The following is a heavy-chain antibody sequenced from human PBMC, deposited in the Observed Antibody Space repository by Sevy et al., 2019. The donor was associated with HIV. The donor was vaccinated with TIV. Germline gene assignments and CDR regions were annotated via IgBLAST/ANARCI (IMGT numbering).Heavy chain of an antibody. V-gene: IGHV1-69*13. J-gene: IGHJ4*02. CDR1: GGTFSSYA. Sequence: ASVKVSCKASGGTFSSYAISWVRQAPGQGLVWMGGIIPIFGTANYAQKFQGRVTITADESTSTAYMELSSLRSEDTAVYYCARDSAGSSSWHRTLDYWGQGTLVTVSS. CDR3: ARDSAGSSSWHRTLDY. CDR2: IIPIFGTA. D-gene: IGHD6-13*01.